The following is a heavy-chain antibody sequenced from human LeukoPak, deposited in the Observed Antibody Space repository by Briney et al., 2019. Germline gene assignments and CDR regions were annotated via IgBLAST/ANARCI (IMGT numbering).Heavy chain of an antibody. CDR3: ATRELLPWYYYYGMDV. D-gene: IGHD1-26*01. V-gene: IGHV4-39*07. CDR1: GGSISSSSYY. J-gene: IGHJ6*02. CDR2: IYYSGST. Sequence: SETLSLTCTVSGGSISSSSYYWGWIRQPPGKGLEWIGSIYYSGSTFYNPSLKSRVTISVDTSKNQFSLKLSSVTAADTAVYYCATRELLPWYYYYGMDVWGQGTTVTVSS.